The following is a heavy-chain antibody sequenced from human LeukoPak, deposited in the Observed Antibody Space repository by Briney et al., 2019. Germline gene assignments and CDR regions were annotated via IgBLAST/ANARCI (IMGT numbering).Heavy chain of an antibody. CDR2: ISGNGNDM. CDR3: VRIPNGANFPNWLDP. Sequence: RGSLRLSCAASGFILSNYAMNWVRRAPGKGLEWVSSISGNGNDMNYGDSVKGRFTISRDNTRNSLYLQMDSLRVEDTAIYYCVRIPNGANFPNWLDPWGQGTLVTVSS. J-gene: IGHJ5*02. CDR1: GFILSNYA. V-gene: IGHV3-21*01. D-gene: IGHD4/OR15-4a*01.